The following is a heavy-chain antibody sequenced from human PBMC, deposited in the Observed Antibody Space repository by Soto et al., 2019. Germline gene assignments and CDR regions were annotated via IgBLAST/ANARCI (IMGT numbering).Heavy chain of an antibody. V-gene: IGHV3-23*01. CDR3: AKNGDFWSWGMDV. CDR2: ISGSGDDS. Sequence: GGSLRLSCAASGFTFSTYAMTWVRQAPGKGLEWVSIISGSGDDSYYVDSVKGRFTISRDNSRNTLSLQMNSLRAEDTAVYYCAKNGDFWSWGMDVWGQGTTGTV. J-gene: IGHJ6*02. CDR1: GFTFSTYA. D-gene: IGHD3-3*01.